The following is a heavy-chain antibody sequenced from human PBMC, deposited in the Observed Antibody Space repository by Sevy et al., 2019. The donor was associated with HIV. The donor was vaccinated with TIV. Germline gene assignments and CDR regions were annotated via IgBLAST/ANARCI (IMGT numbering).Heavy chain of an antibody. CDR1: GISFNNYG. V-gene: IGHV3-30*18. CDR3: AQVGGSKWELFEFYAMHV. CDR2: ISYDGTNQ. J-gene: IGHJ6*02. D-gene: IGHD1-26*01. Sequence: GGSLRLSCAASGISFNNYGMHWVRRAPGKGLEWLAVISYDGTNQYYADSVKGQFTISRDDSKNTLDLQMNSLRVEDTAGYYCAQVGGSKWELFEFYAMHVWGQGTTVTVSS.